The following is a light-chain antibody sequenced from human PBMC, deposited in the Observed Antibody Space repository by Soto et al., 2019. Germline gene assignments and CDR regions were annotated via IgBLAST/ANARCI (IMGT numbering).Light chain of an antibody. J-gene: IGKJ2*01. CDR3: QXXYSTPPT. CDR2: WAS. Sequence: DIVMTQSPDSLAVSLGERATINCKSSQSVLYSSNNKNYLAWYQQKPGQPPKLLIYWASTRESGVPDRFSGSGSGTDFTLTISSLXAEDVAVYXXQXXYSTPPTXXQGTKLEIK. CDR1: QSVLYSSNNKNY. V-gene: IGKV4-1*01.